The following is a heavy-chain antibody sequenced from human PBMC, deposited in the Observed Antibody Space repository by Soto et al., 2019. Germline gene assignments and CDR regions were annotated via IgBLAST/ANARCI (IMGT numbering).Heavy chain of an antibody. CDR3: ARARRGRGTDYYYYGMDV. J-gene: IGHJ6*02. V-gene: IGHV1-69*01. Sequence: QVQLVQSGAEVKKPGSSVKVSCKASGGTFSSYAISWVRQAPGQGLEWMGGIIPIFGTANYAQKFQGRVTITADESTSTAYMELSSLRSEDTAVYYCARARRGRGTDYYYYGMDVWGQGTTVTVSS. CDR1: GGTFSSYA. CDR2: IIPIFGTA. D-gene: IGHD3-16*01.